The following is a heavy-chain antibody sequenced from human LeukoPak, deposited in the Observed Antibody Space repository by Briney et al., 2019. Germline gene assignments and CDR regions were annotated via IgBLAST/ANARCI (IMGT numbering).Heavy chain of an antibody. CDR1: SVSISNYY. CDR3: ARDAGNSGYNAFDI. D-gene: IGHD2/OR15-2a*01. J-gene: IGHJ3*02. Sequence: SETLSLTCSVSSVSISNYYWSWIRQSPKKGLEWIAYISHSGTTSYNPSLKSRVTMSIDTSENQFSLKLSSVTAADTAVYYCARDAGNSGYNAFDIWGQGTMVTVSS. CDR2: ISHSGTT. V-gene: IGHV4-59*01.